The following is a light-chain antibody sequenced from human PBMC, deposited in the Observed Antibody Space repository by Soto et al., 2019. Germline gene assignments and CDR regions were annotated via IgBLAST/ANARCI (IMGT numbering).Light chain of an antibody. J-gene: IGKJ1*01. Sequence: DIQMTQSPSTLSASVGDRVTITCRASQSIRSWLAWYQQKPGKAPKLLIYKTSTLESGVPSRFSGGGSGTEFALTISSLQPDDFATYYCQQYNSYPWTFGQGTKVDIK. CDR3: QQYNSYPWT. CDR2: KTS. V-gene: IGKV1-5*03. CDR1: QSIRSW.